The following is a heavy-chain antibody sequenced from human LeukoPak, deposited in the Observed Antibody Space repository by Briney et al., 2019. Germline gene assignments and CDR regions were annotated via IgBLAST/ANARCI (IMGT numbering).Heavy chain of an antibody. J-gene: IGHJ6*04. Sequence: SETLSLTCAVYGGSFSGYYWSWIRQPPGKGLEWIGEINHSGSTNYNPSLKSRVTISVDTSKNQFSLKLSSVTAADTAVYYCARGINPRYYYGSGSYYKGYYGMDVWGKGTTVTVSS. D-gene: IGHD3-10*01. CDR2: INHSGST. V-gene: IGHV4-34*01. CDR1: GGSFSGYY. CDR3: ARGINPRYYYGSGSYYKGYYGMDV.